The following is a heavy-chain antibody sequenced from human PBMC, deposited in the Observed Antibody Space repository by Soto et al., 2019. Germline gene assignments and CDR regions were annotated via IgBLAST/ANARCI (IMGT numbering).Heavy chain of an antibody. D-gene: IGHD3-10*01. Sequence: EVQLVESGGDLVQPGGSLRLSCAASGFTFSSYWMNWVRQAPGKGLVWVSRINSDGSSTSYADSVKGRFTISRDNAKNTLYLQMNSLRAEDTAVYYCARGGVRRARCCVDYYYMDVWGKGPTVTVSS. J-gene: IGHJ6*03. CDR2: INSDGSST. CDR3: ARGGVRRARCCVDYYYMDV. V-gene: IGHV3-74*01. CDR1: GFTFSSYW.